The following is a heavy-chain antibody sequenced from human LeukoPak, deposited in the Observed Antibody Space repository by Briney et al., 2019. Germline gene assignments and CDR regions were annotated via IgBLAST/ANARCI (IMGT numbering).Heavy chain of an antibody. D-gene: IGHD3-22*01. CDR2: INTNTGNP. CDR1: GGTFSSYA. CDR3: ARGLIRDSSGYYLGEFDY. J-gene: IGHJ4*02. Sequence: ASVKVSCKASGGTFSSYAISWVRQAPGQGLEWMGWINTNTGNPTYAQGFTGRFVFSLDTSVSTAYLQISSLKAEDTAVYYCARGLIRDSSGYYLGEFDYWGQGTLVTVSS. V-gene: IGHV7-4-1*02.